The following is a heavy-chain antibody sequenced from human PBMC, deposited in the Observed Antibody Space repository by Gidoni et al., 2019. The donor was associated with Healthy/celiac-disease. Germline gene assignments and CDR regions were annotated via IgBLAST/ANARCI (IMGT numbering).Heavy chain of an antibody. D-gene: IGHD3-9*01. CDR1: GFTFSSYE. CDR2: ISSSGSTI. CDR3: ARGYYDILTGCRYFDY. J-gene: IGHJ4*02. Sequence: EVQLVESGGGLVQPGGSLRLSCAASGFTFSSYEMNWVRQAPGKGLEWVSYISSSGSTIYYADSVKGRFTISRDNAKNSLYLQMNSLRAEDTAVYYCARGYYDILTGCRYFDYWGQGTLVTVSS. V-gene: IGHV3-48*03.